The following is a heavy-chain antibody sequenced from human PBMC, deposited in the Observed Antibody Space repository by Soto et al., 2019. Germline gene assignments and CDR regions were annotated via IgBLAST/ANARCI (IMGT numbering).Heavy chain of an antibody. J-gene: IGHJ4*02. CDR1: GFTFTNYW. Sequence: EVQLVESGGGLVQPGGSLRLSCATSGFTFTNYWTHWVRQAPGEGLVWVSRISGDGSRTNYADSVKGRFTISRDNAKTSLYLQVNSLRADDTAVYYCARGAGGAYYLDYWGQGTLVTVSS. CDR3: ARGAGGAYYLDY. D-gene: IGHD3-10*01. CDR2: ISGDGSRT. V-gene: IGHV3-74*01.